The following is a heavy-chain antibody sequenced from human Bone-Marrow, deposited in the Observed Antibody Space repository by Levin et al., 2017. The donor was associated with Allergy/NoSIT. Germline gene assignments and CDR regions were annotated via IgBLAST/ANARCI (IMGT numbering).Heavy chain of an antibody. J-gene: IGHJ6*03. CDR3: ARVGALPGQRGYYYMDV. D-gene: IGHD3-3*02. V-gene: IGHV1-2*02. CDR1: GYTFTGYF. CDR2: IDPNNGGT. Sequence: PGESLKISCRASGYTFTGYFLHWVRQAPGQGLEWMGWIDPNNGGTNYPQKFEGRVTMTRDTSINIAYMELRRLRFDDTAMYYCARVGALPGQRGYYYMDVWGKGTTVIVSS.